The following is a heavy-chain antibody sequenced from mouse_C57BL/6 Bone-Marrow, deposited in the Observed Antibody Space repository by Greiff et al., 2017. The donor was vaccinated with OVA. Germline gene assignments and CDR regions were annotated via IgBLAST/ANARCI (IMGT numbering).Heavy chain of an antibody. V-gene: IGHV1-18*01. CDR2: INPNNGGT. CDR1: GYTFTDYN. CDR3: GGSGTRFAY. J-gene: IGHJ3*01. D-gene: IGHD4-1*01. Sequence: VQLQQSGPELVKPGASVKIPCKASGYTFTDYNMAWVKQSHGKSLEWIGDINPNNGGTIYNQTFKGKATLTVDKSSSTAYMGLRSLTSEDTAVYCGGGSGTRFAYWGQGTLVTVSA.